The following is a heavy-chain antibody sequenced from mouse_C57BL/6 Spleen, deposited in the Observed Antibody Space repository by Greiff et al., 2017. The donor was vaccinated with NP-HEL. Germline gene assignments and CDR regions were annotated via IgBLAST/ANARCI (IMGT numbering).Heavy chain of an antibody. Sequence: QVQLQQPGAELVKPGASVKLSCKASGYTFTSYWMHWVKQRPGQGLEWIGMIHPDSGSTNYNEKFKSKATLTVDKSSSTAYMQLSSLTSEDSADYYCASHYYGSSYVRFDYWGQGTTLTVSS. CDR3: ASHYYGSSYVRFDY. J-gene: IGHJ2*01. D-gene: IGHD1-1*01. V-gene: IGHV1-64*01. CDR1: GYTFTSYW. CDR2: IHPDSGST.